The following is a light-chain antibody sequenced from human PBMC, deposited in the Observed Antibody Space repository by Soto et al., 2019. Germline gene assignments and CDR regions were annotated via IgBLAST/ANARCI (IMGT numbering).Light chain of an antibody. CDR3: TSYGGRDNLI. J-gene: IGLJ2*01. Sequence: QSALTQPPSASGSPGQSVTISCTGTSSDIGAYNYVSWFQQHPGEAPKLIISEVNKRPSGVPNRFSGSKSGNTASLTVSGLQAEDEADDYCTSYGGRDNLIFGGGTKLTVL. V-gene: IGLV2-8*01. CDR2: EVN. CDR1: SSDIGAYNY.